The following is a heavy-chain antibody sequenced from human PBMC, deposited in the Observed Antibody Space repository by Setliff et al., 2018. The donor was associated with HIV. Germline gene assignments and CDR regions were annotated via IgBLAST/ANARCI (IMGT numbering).Heavy chain of an antibody. V-gene: IGHV3-7*01. D-gene: IGHD3-9*01. J-gene: IGHJ4*02. CDR3: ARDGAYNIFTGLVAFDY. Sequence: GGSLRLSCAASGFTFSSHWMVWVRQAPGKGLEWVANIDQDGSEKNYVDSVKGRFTISRDNAKNSLFLQLNSLRAEDAAVYYCARDGAYNIFTGLVAFDYWGQGTLVTVSS. CDR1: GFTFSSHW. CDR2: IDQDGSEK.